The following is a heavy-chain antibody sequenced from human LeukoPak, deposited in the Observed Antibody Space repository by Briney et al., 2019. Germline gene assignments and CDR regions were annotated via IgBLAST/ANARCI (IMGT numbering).Heavy chain of an antibody. CDR2: IYYSGST. D-gene: IGHD1-26*01. J-gene: IGHJ4*02. Sequence: SETLSLTCTVSGDSITSSNYYWGWIRQPPGKGLEWIGSIYYSGSTHYNPSLKSRLTISVDTSRNQFSLKLRTVTAADTAVYYCASPGELPFDYWGQGTLVTVSS. CDR3: ASPGELPFDY. V-gene: IGHV4-39*01. CDR1: GDSITSSNYY.